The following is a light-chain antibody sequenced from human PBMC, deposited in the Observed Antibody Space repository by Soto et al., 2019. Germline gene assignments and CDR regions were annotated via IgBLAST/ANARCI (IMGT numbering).Light chain of an antibody. V-gene: IGLV1-40*01. Sequence: QSVLTQPPSVSGAPGQRVTISCTGSSSYIGAGYDVHWYQQLPGTAPKLLIYANTNRPSGVPDRFSGSKSGTSASLAITGLQAEDEAHYYCQSYDDSLGGHVIFGRGTQLTVL. CDR2: ANT. J-gene: IGLJ2*01. CDR1: SSYIGAGYD. CDR3: QSYDDSLGGHVI.